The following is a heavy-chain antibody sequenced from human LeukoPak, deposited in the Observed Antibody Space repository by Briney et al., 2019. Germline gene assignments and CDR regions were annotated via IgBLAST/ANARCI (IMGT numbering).Heavy chain of an antibody. CDR2: ISYDGSNK. J-gene: IGHJ6*02. CDR1: GFTFSSYA. Sequence: GGSLRLSCAASGFTFSSYAMHWVRQAPGKGLEWVAVISYDGSNKYYADSVKGRFTISRDNSKNTLYLQMNSLRAEDTAVYYCARDYPRNAAWYSSGWFAAYRYYGMDVWGQGTTVTVSS. CDR3: ARDYPRNAAWYSSGWFAAYRYYGMDV. V-gene: IGHV3-30*04. D-gene: IGHD6-19*01.